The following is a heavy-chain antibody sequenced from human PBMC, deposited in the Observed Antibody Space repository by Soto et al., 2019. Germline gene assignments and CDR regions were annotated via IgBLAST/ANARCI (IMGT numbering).Heavy chain of an antibody. V-gene: IGHV1-69*02. CDR2: IIPILGIA. Sequence: QVQLVQSGAEVKKPGSSVKVSCKASGGTFSSYTISWVRQAPGQGLEWMGRIIPILGIANYAQKFQGRVPITADKSTSTAYMELSSLRSEDTAVYYCARPKGVYSYGRDDYWGQGTLVTVSS. J-gene: IGHJ4*02. CDR3: ARPKGVYSYGRDDY. CDR1: GGTFSSYT. D-gene: IGHD5-18*01.